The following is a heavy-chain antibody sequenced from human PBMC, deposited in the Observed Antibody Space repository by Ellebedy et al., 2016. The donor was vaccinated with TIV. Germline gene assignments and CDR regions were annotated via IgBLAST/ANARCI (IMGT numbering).Heavy chain of an antibody. V-gene: IGHV1-46*01. J-gene: IGHJ4*02. CDR1: GYTFTNYY. CDR3: ARHRDTALSF. CDR2: INPSASST. Sequence: AASVKVSCKASGYTFTNYYIHWVRQAPGQELEWMGIINPSASSTSYAQKFQDRVIMTWDTSTSTVYLELSSLRSEDTAIYYCARHRDTALSFWGQGTLVTVSS. D-gene: IGHD5-18*01.